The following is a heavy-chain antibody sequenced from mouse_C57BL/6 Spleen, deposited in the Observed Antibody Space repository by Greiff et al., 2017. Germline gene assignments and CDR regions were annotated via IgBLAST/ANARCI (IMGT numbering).Heavy chain of an antibody. D-gene: IGHD2-4*01. V-gene: IGHV1-55*01. CDR3: ALIYCDYVGFAY. CDR2: IYPGSGST. Sequence: QVQLQQPGAELVKPGASVKMSCKASGYTFTSYWITWVKQRPGQGLEWIGDIYPGSGSTNYNEKFKSKATLTVDTSSSTAYMQLSSLTSEDSAVYYCALIYCDYVGFAYWGQGTLVTVSA. J-gene: IGHJ3*01. CDR1: GYTFTSYW.